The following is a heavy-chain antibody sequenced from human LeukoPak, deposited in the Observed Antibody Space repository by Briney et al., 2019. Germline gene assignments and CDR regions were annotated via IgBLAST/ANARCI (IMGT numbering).Heavy chain of an antibody. V-gene: IGHV1-18*01. CDR2: ISVYNGNT. CDR3: AGPLYCSSTSCYVDDAFDI. Sequence: ASVKVSCKASGYTFTSYGISWVRQAPGQGHEWMGWISVYNGNTNYAQKLQGRVTMTTDTSTSTAYMELRSLRSDDTAVYYCAGPLYCSSTSCYVDDAFDIWGQGTMVTVSS. CDR1: GYTFTSYG. D-gene: IGHD2-2*01. J-gene: IGHJ3*02.